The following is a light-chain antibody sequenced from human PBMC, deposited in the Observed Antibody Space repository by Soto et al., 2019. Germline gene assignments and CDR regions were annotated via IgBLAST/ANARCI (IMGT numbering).Light chain of an antibody. CDR3: CSYAGSGVV. Sequence: QSALTQPASVSGSPGQSITISCTGTSSDVGSYNLVSWYQHHPGKAPKLMIYKGSKRPSGVSNRFSGSKSGNTASLTISGLQAEDEANYYCCSYAGSGVVFGGGTKLTVL. J-gene: IGLJ2*01. V-gene: IGLV2-23*01. CDR2: KGS. CDR1: SSDVGSYNL.